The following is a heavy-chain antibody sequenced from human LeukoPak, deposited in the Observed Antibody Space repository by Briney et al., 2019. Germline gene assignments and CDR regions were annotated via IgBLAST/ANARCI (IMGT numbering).Heavy chain of an antibody. J-gene: IGHJ3*02. Sequence: PGGSLRLSCAASGFTFSSYSMNWVRQAPGKGLEWVSSISRSSSYIYYADSVKGRFTISRDNAKNSLYLQMNSLRAEDTAVYYCARVGSSGYYLVGACDIWGQGTMVTVSS. CDR2: ISRSSSYI. CDR1: GFTFSSYS. D-gene: IGHD3-22*01. V-gene: IGHV3-21*01. CDR3: ARVGSSGYYLVGACDI.